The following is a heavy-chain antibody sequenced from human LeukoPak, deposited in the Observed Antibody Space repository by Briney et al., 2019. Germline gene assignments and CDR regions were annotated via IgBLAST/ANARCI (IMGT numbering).Heavy chain of an antibody. CDR2: INDSGGST. CDR3: AKMIAVAGTDDY. J-gene: IGHJ4*02. CDR1: GFTFSSNA. Sequence: GGSLRLSCAASGFTFSSNAMSWVRQAPGKGLEWVSSINDSGGSTYYADSVKGRFTISRDNSKNTLYLQMNSLRAEDTAVYYCAKMIAVAGTDDYWGQGTLVTVSS. V-gene: IGHV3-23*01. D-gene: IGHD6-19*01.